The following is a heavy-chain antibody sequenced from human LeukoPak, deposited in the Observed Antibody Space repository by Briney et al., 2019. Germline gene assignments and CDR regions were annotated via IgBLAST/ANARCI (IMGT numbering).Heavy chain of an antibody. CDR1: GFTFGSYA. D-gene: IGHD6-13*01. Sequence: PGGSLRLSGAASGFTFGSYAMSWAGRAPGKGLGWVSGISGNGGGTYYADSVKGRFTISRDNSKNTLYLQMNSLRAEDTAVYYCAKSFGYSRSWFDYWGQGTPVTVSS. J-gene: IGHJ4*02. CDR3: AKSFGYSRSWFDY. CDR2: ISGNGGGT. V-gene: IGHV3-23*01.